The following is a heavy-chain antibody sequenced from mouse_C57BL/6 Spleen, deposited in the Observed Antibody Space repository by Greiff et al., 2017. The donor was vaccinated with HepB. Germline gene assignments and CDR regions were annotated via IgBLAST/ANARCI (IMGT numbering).Heavy chain of an antibody. Sequence: EVQLQQSGAELVKPGASVKLSCTASGFNIKDYYMHWVKQRTEQGLEWIGRIDPEDGETKNAPKFQGKATITADTSSNTAYLQLSSLTSEDTAVYYCARSEGYAYWGQGTLVTVSA. J-gene: IGHJ3*01. CDR3: ARSEGYAY. D-gene: IGHD2-2*01. CDR1: GFNIKDYY. V-gene: IGHV14-2*01. CDR2: IDPEDGET.